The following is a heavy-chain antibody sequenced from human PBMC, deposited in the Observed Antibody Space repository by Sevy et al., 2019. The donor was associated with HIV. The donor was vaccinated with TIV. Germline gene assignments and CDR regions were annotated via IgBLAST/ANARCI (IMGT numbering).Heavy chain of an antibody. CDR2: IRSKAYGGTK. V-gene: IGHV3-49*03. CDR1: GFTFGDYA. CDR3: TRRGYSYGYWGLNDY. Sequence: GGSLRLSCTASGFTFGDYAMSWFRQAPGKGLEWVGFIRSKAYGGTKEYAASVKGRFTISRDDSKSIAYLQMNSLKTKDTAVYYCTRRGYSYGYWGLNDYWGQGTLVTVSS. D-gene: IGHD5-18*01. J-gene: IGHJ4*02.